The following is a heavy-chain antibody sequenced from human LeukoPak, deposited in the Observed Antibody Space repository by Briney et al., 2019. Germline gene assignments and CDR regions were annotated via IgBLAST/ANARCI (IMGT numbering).Heavy chain of an antibody. CDR2: ISSSSSYI. CDR3: ARVLPVVYYDSSGSDY. Sequence: GGSLGLSCAASGFTFSSYSMNWVRQAPGKGLEWVSSISSSSSYIYYADSVKGRFTISRDNAKNSLYLQMNSLRAEDTAVYYCARVLPVVYYDSSGSDYWGQGTLVTVSS. V-gene: IGHV3-21*01. CDR1: GFTFSSYS. D-gene: IGHD3-22*01. J-gene: IGHJ4*02.